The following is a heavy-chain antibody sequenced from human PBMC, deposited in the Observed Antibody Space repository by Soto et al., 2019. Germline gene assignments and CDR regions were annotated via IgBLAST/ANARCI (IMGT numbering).Heavy chain of an antibody. V-gene: IGHV1-46*01. Sequence: ASVKVSCKASGYTFTSYYMHWVRQAPGQGLEWMGIINPSGGSTSYAEKFQGRVTMTRDTSKSTVYMEMNSLRSEDTAVYYCAKNSAAVWNYYYYMDVWGKGTTVTVSS. CDR2: INPSGGST. D-gene: IGHD6-13*01. CDR3: AKNSAAVWNYYYYMDV. CDR1: GYTFTSYY. J-gene: IGHJ6*03.